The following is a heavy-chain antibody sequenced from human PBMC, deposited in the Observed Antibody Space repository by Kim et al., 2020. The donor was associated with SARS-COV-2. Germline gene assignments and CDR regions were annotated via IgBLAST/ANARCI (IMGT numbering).Heavy chain of an antibody. CDR3: ASLVPAAHLRYYMDV. CDR1: GGSFSGYY. J-gene: IGHJ6*03. CDR2: INHSGST. D-gene: IGHD2-2*01. Sequence: SETLSLTCAVYGGSFSGYYWSWIRQPPGKGLEWIGEINHSGSTNYNPSLKSRVTISVDTSKNQFSLKLSSVTAADTAVYYCASLVPAAHLRYYMDVWGKG. V-gene: IGHV4-34*01.